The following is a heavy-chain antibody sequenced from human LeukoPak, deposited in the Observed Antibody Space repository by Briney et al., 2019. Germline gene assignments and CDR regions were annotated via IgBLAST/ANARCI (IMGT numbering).Heavy chain of an antibody. D-gene: IGHD5-18*01. J-gene: IGHJ4*02. CDR2: ISSSGSTI. V-gene: IGHV3-48*03. Sequence: GGSLRLSCAASGFTFSSYEMNWVRQAPGKGLEWVSYISSSGSTIYYADSVKGRFTISRDNAKNSLYLQMNSLRAEDTAVYYCARDWTLSGYSYGFDYWGQGTLVTVSS. CDR1: GFTFSSYE. CDR3: ARDWTLSGYSYGFDY.